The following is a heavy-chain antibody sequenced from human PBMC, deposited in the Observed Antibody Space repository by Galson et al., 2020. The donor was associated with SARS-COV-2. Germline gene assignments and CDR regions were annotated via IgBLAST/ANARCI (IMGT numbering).Heavy chain of an antibody. J-gene: IGHJ4*02. V-gene: IGHV3-30*18. CDR2: ISYDGSNK. Sequence: TGGSLRLSCAASGFTFSSYGMHWVRQAPGKGLEWVAVISYDGSNKYYADSVKGRFTISRDNSKNTLYLQMNSLRAEDTAVYYCAKVRGSYYIVDYWGQGTLVTVSS. CDR1: GFTFSSYG. D-gene: IGHD1-26*01. CDR3: AKVRGSYYIVDY.